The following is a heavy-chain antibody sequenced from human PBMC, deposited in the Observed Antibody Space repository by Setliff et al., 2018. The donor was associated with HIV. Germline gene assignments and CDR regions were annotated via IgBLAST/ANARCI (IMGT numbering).Heavy chain of an antibody. CDR3: AKMTPSYYFYMDA. Sequence: QPGGSLRLSCAASGFAFSSYEMNWVRQAPGKGLEWVSYISSSGGTIYYADSVKGRFTISRDNAKNSLYLQMHSLRAEDTAIYYCAKMTPSYYFYMDAWGNGTTVTVSS. D-gene: IGHD2-15*01. CDR1: GFAFSSYE. J-gene: IGHJ6*03. CDR2: ISSSGGTI. V-gene: IGHV3-48*03.